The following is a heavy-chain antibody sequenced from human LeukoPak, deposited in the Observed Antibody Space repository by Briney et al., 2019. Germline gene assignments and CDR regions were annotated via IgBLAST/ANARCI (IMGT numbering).Heavy chain of an antibody. V-gene: IGHV5-51*01. CDR1: GYSFTSYW. D-gene: IGHD3-3*01. J-gene: IGHJ5*02. CDR2: IYPGDSDT. Sequence: GESLKISCKGSGYSFTSYWIGWVRQMPGKGLEWMGIIYPGDSDTRYSPSFQGQVTISADKSISTAYLQWSSLKASDTAMYYCARQTRYDFWSGSEWFDPWGQGTLVTVSS. CDR3: ARQTRYDFWSGSEWFDP.